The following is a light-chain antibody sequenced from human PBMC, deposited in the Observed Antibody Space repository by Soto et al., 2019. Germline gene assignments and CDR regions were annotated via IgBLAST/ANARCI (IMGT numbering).Light chain of an antibody. J-gene: IGKJ1*01. CDR2: DAS. Sequence: DIQMTQSASTLSASVGDRVTITCRASQSISGWLAWYQQKQGKAPKLLIYDASSMESGVPSRFSGSGSGSEFTPTSSSMRPDDFATYCCLRYISYSRTFGQGNKVDI. CDR3: LRYISYSRT. CDR1: QSISGW. V-gene: IGKV1-5*01.